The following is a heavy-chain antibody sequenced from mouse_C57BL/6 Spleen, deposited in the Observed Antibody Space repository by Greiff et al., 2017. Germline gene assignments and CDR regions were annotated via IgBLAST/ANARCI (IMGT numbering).Heavy chain of an antibody. CDR2: IYPRSGNT. V-gene: IGHV1-81*01. CDR1: GSPFTSYG. D-gene: IGHD2-3*01. Sequence: VQLQQSGAELARPGASVKLSCKASGSPFTSYGISWVKQRTGQGLEWIGEIYPRSGNTYYYETFKGKATLTAAKTSSTAYVELSILTSEDSAVYFCARTLDRYDGYYDAMDYWGQGTSVTVSS. CDR3: ARTLDRYDGYYDAMDY. J-gene: IGHJ4*01.